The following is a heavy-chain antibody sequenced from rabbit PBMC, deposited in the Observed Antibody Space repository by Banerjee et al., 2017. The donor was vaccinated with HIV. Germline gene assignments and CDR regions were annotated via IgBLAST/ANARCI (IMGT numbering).Heavy chain of an antibody. V-gene: IGHV1S40*01. CDR2: IATGSSGST. Sequence: QSLEESGGDLVKPGASLTLTCTASGFPFSNNYYIYWVRQTPGKGLEWIACIATGSSGSTYYASWAKGRFTISKTSSTTVTLQMTSLTAADTATYFCARDGGASNNYYLGGMDLWGQGTLVTVS. D-gene: IGHD8-1*01. J-gene: IGHJ6*01. CDR3: ARDGGASNNYYLGGMDL. CDR1: GFPFSNNYY.